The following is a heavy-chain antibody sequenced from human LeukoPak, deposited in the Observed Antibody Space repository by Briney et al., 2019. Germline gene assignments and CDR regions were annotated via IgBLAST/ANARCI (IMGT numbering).Heavy chain of an antibody. CDR1: GYTFTNYG. D-gene: IGHD4-17*01. V-gene: IGHV1-69*13. CDR2: IIPIFGTA. J-gene: IGHJ4*02. CDR3: ARGSNYGDYVGRSSFDY. Sequence: SVKVSCKASGYTFTNYGISWVRQAPGQGLEWMGGIIPIFGTANYAQKFQGRVTITADESTSTAYMELSSLRSEDTAVYYCARGSNYGDYVGRSSFDYWGQGTLVTVSS.